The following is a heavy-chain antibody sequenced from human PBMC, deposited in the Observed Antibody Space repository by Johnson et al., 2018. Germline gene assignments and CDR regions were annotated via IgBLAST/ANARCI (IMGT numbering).Heavy chain of an antibody. CDR1: GFTFDDYT. V-gene: IGHV3-43*01. CDR2: ISWDGNKT. J-gene: IGHJ5*02. D-gene: IGHD2-2*02. CDR3: AKEGDYCSSSNCYTNGGCAS. Sequence: EVELVESGGVVVQPGGSLRLSCAASGFTFDDYTMHWVRLAPGKGLEWVSLISWDGNKTYYADSVKGRFTITRDNIKNSLFLQMNSLRAEDTAFYYCAKEGDYCSSSNCYTNGGCASWGQGTLVTVSS.